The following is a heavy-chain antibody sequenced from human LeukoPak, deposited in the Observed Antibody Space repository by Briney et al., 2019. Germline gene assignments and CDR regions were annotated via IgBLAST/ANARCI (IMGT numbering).Heavy chain of an antibody. D-gene: IGHD1/OR15-1a*01. CDR3: AKGTTTADY. V-gene: IGHV3-23*01. J-gene: IGHJ4*02. CDR1: GFTFSAYA. Sequence: PGGSLRLSCAASGFTFSAYAMTWVRQAPGKGLEWVSTICGSGTYYAYSVKGRFTISRDDSKNTVSLQMNNLRAEDTALYYCAKGTTTADYWGQGSLVIVSS. CDR2: ICGSGT.